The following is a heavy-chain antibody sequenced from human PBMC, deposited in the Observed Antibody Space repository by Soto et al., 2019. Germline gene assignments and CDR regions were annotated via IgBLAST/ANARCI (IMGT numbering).Heavy chain of an antibody. D-gene: IGHD1-1*01. J-gene: IGHJ6*02. CDR3: ARDPLERDLPDV. V-gene: IGHV4-34*02. CDR1: GGSFSGYY. CDR2: INHRGST. Sequence: QVQLQQWGAGLLKPSETLSLTCAVYGGSFSGYYWSWIRQPPGKGLEWIGEINHRGSTNYNPSLKSRVTISVDKSKNQFSLKLSSVTAADTAVYYCARDPLERDLPDVWGQGTTVTVSS.